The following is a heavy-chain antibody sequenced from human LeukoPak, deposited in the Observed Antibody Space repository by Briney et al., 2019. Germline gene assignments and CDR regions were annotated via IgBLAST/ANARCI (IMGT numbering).Heavy chain of an antibody. Sequence: SETLSLTCTVSGGSISSGGYYWSWIRQRPGKGLECIGYISYRGSTYYNPSLKSRVTISVDTSKNQFSLKLSSVTAADTAVYYCARLSIVAAGYFDYWGQGTLVTVSS. CDR1: GGSISSGGYY. V-gene: IGHV4-31*03. J-gene: IGHJ4*02. CDR3: ARLSIVAAGYFDY. CDR2: ISYRGST. D-gene: IGHD6-13*01.